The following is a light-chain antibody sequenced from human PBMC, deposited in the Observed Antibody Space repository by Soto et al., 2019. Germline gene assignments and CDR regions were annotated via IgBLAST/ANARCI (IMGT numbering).Light chain of an antibody. CDR1: SSNIGDNY. J-gene: IGLJ2*01. V-gene: IGLV1-51*01. CDR3: LTWDSSLRVGR. CDR2: DNN. Sequence: QSVLTQPPSVSAAPGQKVTISCSGSSSNIGDNYVSWYQQLPGTAPKLLLYDNNKRPSGIPDRFSGSKSGTSATLDITGLQTGDEADYYCLTWDSSLRVGRLGGGTKLTVL.